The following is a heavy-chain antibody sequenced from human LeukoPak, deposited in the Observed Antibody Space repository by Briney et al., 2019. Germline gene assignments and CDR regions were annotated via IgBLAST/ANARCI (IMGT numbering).Heavy chain of an antibody. CDR1: GGSISSYY. D-gene: IGHD2-15*01. J-gene: IGHJ4*02. CDR3: ARDRNYCSGGSCYSNFDY. Sequence: SETLSLTCTVSGGSISSYYWSWIRQPPGKGLEWIGYIYYSGSTNYNPSLKSRVTVSVDTSKNQFSLKLSSVTAADTAVYYCARDRNYCSGGSCYSNFDYWGQGTLVTVSS. CDR2: IYYSGST. V-gene: IGHV4-59*01.